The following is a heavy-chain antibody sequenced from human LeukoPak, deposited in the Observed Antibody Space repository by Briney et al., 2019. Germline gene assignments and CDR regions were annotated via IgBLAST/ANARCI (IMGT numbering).Heavy chain of an antibody. J-gene: IGHJ4*01. V-gene: IGHV3-74*01. Sequence: GGSLRLSCAASGFTFSRHWMHWVRQAPGKGLVWISRINSDASDTNYAGFVKGRFTISRDNAKNTVYLQINSLRDEDTAVYYCARICSSTDCLIPDWGHGTLVTVSS. CDR1: GFTFSRHW. D-gene: IGHD2-2*01. CDR2: INSDASDT. CDR3: ARICSSTDCLIPD.